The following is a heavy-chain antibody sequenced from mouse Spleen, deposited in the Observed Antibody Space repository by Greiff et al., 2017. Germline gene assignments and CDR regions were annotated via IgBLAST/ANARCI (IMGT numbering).Heavy chain of an antibody. CDR3: ATLNWDYAMDY. Sequence: EVKLMESGGGLVQPGESLKLSCESNEYEFPSHDMSWVRKTPEKRLELVAAINSDGGSTYYPDTMERRFIISRDNTKKTLYLQMSSLRSEDTALYYCATLNWDYAMDYWGQGTSVTVSS. D-gene: IGHD4-1*01. CDR2: INSDGGST. CDR1: EYEFPSHD. V-gene: IGHV5-2*01. J-gene: IGHJ4*01.